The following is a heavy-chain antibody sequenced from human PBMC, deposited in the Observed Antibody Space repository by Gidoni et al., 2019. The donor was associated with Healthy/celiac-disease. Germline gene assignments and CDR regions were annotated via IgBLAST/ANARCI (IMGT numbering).Heavy chain of an antibody. Sequence: PGLVKPSETLSLTCTVAGGSISSSSYYWGWIRQPPGKGLEWIGSIYYSGSTYYNPSLKSRVTISVDTSKNQFSLKLSSVTAADTAVYYCARQHPYSGSYSDAFDIWGQGTMVTVSS. CDR2: IYYSGST. V-gene: IGHV4-39*01. D-gene: IGHD1-26*01. J-gene: IGHJ3*02. CDR3: ARQHPYSGSYSDAFDI. CDR1: GGSISSSSYY.